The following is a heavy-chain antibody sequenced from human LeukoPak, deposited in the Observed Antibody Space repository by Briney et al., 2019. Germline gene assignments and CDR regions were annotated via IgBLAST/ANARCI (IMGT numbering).Heavy chain of an antibody. J-gene: IGHJ5*02. D-gene: IGHD1-26*01. V-gene: IGHV4-59*12. CDR1: GGSISSYY. CDR2: IYYSGST. CDR3: ARELTTIVGATGWFDP. Sequence: SETLSLTCTVSGGSISSYYWSWVRQPPGKGLEWIGYIYYSGSTYYNPSLKSRVTISVDTSKNQFSLKLSSVTAADTAVYYCARELTTIVGATGWFDPWGQGTLVTVSS.